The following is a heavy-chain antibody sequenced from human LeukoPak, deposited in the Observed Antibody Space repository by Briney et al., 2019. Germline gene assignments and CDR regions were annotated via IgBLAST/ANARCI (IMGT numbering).Heavy chain of an antibody. CDR1: GFTFSSYS. CDR3: AREGYDFWSGYRNYFDY. V-gene: IGHV3-48*01. Sequence: GGSLRLSCAASGFTFSSYSMNWVRQAPGKGPEWVSYISSSSSTIYYADSVKGRFTISRDNAKNSLYLQMNSLRAEDTAVYYCAREGYDFWSGYRNYFDYWGQGTLVTVSS. J-gene: IGHJ4*02. D-gene: IGHD3-3*01. CDR2: ISSSSSTI.